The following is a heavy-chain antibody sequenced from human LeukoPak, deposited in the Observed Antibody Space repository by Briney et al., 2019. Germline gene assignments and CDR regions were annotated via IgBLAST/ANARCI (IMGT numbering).Heavy chain of an antibody. CDR2: IYYSGST. J-gene: IGHJ6*03. V-gene: IGHV4-59*01. D-gene: IGHD3-22*01. Sequence: PSETLSLTCTVSGGSISSYYWSWIRQPPGKGLEWIGYIYYSGSTNYNPSLKSRVTISVDTSKNQFSLKLSSVTAADTAVYYCARTPRSSGYYMDVWGKGTTVTVSS. CDR3: ARTPRSSGYYMDV. CDR1: GGSISSYY.